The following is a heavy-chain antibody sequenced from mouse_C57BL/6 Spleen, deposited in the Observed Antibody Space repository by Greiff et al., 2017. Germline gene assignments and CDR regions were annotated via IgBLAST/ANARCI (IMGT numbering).Heavy chain of an antibody. D-gene: IGHD4-1*01. Sequence: VQLKQSGPGLAKPSQTLSLPCSVTGYSITSDYWNWIRKFPGNKLEYMGYISYSGSTYYNPSLKSRISITRDTSKNQYYLQLNSVTTEDTATYYCARRDWDGSDWYFDVWGTGTTVTVSS. J-gene: IGHJ1*03. CDR2: ISYSGST. CDR1: GYSITSDY. CDR3: ARRDWDGSDWYFDV. V-gene: IGHV3-8*01.